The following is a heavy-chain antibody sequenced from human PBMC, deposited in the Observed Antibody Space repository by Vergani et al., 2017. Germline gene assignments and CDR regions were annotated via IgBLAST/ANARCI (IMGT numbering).Heavy chain of an antibody. CDR1: GGSISSYY. D-gene: IGHD3-10*01. J-gene: IGHJ6*02. Sequence: QLQLQESGPGLVKPSETLSLTCTVSGGSISSYYWSWIRQPPGKGLEWIGYIDYSGSTNYNPSLKSRVTISVDTSNNQFSLKLSSVTAADRAGYYCGRDFGVRGVIPLHYGMDVWGQGTTVTVSS. CDR2: IDYSGST. CDR3: GRDFGVRGVIPLHYGMDV. V-gene: IGHV4-59*01.